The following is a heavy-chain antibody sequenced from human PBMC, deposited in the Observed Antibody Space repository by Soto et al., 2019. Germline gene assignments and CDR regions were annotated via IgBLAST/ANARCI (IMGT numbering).Heavy chain of an antibody. CDR3: ATSPVGATRTLYFDY. V-gene: IGHV1-8*01. D-gene: IGHD1-26*01. CDR1: GYTFTSYD. J-gene: IGHJ4*02. CDR2: MNPNSGNT. Sequence: ASEKVSCKASGYTFTSYDINWVRQATGQGLGWMGWMNPNSGNTGYAQKFQGRVTMTRNTSISTAYMELSSLRSEDTAVYYCATSPVGATRTLYFDYWGQGTRVTV.